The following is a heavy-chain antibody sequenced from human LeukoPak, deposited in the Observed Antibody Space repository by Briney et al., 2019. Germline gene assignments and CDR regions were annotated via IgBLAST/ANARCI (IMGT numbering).Heavy chain of an antibody. Sequence: PSETLSLTCTVSGDSIRNHYWSWIRQPLGKGLECIGVIHYSGSTNYNPSVKSRVTISVDTPKNQLSLKLNSVTAADTAVYFCARVSLSGYCSGASCYFDYWGHGTLVTVSS. V-gene: IGHV4-59*11. J-gene: IGHJ4*01. D-gene: IGHD2-15*01. CDR1: GDSIRNHY. CDR2: IHYSGST. CDR3: ARVSLSGYCSGASCYFDY.